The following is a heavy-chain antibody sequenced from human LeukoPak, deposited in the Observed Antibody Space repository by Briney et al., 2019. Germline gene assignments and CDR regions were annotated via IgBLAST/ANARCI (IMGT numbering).Heavy chain of an antibody. J-gene: IGHJ4*02. CDR2: IKEDGSEK. D-gene: IGHD3-10*01. V-gene: IGHV3-7*01. Sequence: GGSLRLSCAASGFTFSRYWMSWVRQAPGKGLEWVADIKEDGSEKYYVDSVKGRFTISRDNAKNSLFLQMISLRAEDTAVYYCALTPDYYGSGSFDYWGQGTLVTVSS. CDR3: ALTPDYYGSGSFDY. CDR1: GFTFSRYW.